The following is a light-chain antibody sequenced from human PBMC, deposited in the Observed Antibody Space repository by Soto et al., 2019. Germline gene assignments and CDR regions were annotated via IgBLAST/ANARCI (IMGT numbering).Light chain of an antibody. Sequence: DIQMTQSPSTLSASVGDRVTITCRASQSISNWLAWFQQKPGKAPKLLIFKASFLETGVPSRFSGTGSGTDFTLPINNLQPDDFATYYCQHYNSSPMYIFGQGTKLEIK. V-gene: IGKV1-5*03. CDR1: QSISNW. J-gene: IGKJ2*01. CDR2: KAS. CDR3: QHYNSSPMYI.